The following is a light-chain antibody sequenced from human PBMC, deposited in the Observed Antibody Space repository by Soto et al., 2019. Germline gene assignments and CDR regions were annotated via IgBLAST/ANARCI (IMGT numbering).Light chain of an antibody. CDR3: SSYTGSSTPHV. CDR1: SSDVGGYNY. J-gene: IGLJ1*01. Sequence: QSALTQPASVSGSPGQSITISCTGTSSDVGGYNYVSWYQQHPGKAPKLMIYDVSNRPSGVSNRFSGSKSGNTASLTISGLQAEDEADYYCSSYTGSSTPHVFGTGTKLTVL. V-gene: IGLV2-14*01. CDR2: DVS.